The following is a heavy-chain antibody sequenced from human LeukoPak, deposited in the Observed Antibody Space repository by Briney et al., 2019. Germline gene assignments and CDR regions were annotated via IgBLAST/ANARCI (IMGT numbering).Heavy chain of an antibody. V-gene: IGHV3-23*01. CDR2: ISGSGGST. CDR1: GFTFSSYG. Sequence: GGSLRLSCAASGFTFSSYGMSWVRQAPGKGLEWVSAISGSGGSTYYADSVKGRFTISRDNSKNTLYLQMNSLRAEDTAVYYCAGVQGYSSGPFDYWGQGTLVTVSS. J-gene: IGHJ4*02. D-gene: IGHD6-25*01. CDR3: AGVQGYSSGPFDY.